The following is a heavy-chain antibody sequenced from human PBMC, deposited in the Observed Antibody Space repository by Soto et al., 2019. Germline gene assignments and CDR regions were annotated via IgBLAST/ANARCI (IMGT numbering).Heavy chain of an antibody. CDR2: IDPSDSYT. Sequence: GESLKISCKGSGYSFTSYWISWVRQMPGKGLEWMGRIDPSDSYTNYSPSFQGHVTISADKSISTAYLQWSSLKASDTAMYYCARSSGWYEYYYGMDVWGQGTTVTVSS. J-gene: IGHJ6*02. V-gene: IGHV5-10-1*01. D-gene: IGHD6-19*01. CDR1: GYSFTSYW. CDR3: ARSSGWYEYYYGMDV.